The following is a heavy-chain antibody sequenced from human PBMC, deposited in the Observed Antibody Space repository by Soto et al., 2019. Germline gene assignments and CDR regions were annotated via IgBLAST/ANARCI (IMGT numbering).Heavy chain of an antibody. CDR3: ARQDYDFWTGNFDS. V-gene: IGHV4-39*01. D-gene: IGHD3-3*01. J-gene: IGHJ4*02. CDR1: GGSISSSRYY. CDR2: IYYSGST. Sequence: SETLSLTCIVSGGSISSSRYYWGWIRQPPGKGLEWIGSIYYSGSTFYNPSLESRVTISVDTSKNQFSLKLTSVTAADTAVYYCARQDYDFWTGNFDSWGQGTLVTVSS.